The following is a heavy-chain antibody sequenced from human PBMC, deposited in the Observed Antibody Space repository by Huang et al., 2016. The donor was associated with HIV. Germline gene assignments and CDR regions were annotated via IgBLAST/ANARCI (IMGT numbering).Heavy chain of an antibody. CDR3: ARGHITAPGTSYFDY. V-gene: IGHV1-46*02. D-gene: IGHD6-13*01. CDR2: ISPTKGHT. Sequence: QVQLVQSGAEVKTPGASMNVSCKASGYTFNIYYLHWVRQVPVPGLEWMVIISPTKGHTKDARNVRGRVAMTRDTSTRTVYMGLRSLTSEDTAMYYCARGHITAPGTSYFDYWGQGLLVTVSS. CDR1: GYTFNIYY. J-gene: IGHJ4*02.